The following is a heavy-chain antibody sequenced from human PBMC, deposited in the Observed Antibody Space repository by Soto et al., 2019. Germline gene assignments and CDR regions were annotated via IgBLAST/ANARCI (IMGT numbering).Heavy chain of an antibody. J-gene: IGHJ4*02. V-gene: IGHV1-8*01. CDR1: GYTFTSYD. CDR2: MNPNSGNT. Sequence: QVQLVQSGAEVKKPGASVKVSCKASGYTFTSYDINWVRQATGQGLEWMGWMNPNSGNTGFAQKFXXRVTMTRNTSISTAYMELSRPRSEDTAVYYCARGPQDILDHWGQGTLVTVSS. D-gene: IGHD2-15*01. CDR3: ARGPQDILDH.